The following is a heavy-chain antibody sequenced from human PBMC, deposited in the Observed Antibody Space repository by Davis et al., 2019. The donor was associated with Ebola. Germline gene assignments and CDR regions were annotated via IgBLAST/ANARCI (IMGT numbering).Heavy chain of an antibody. Sequence: PSETLSLTCAVYDGSFSGYYWSWICQPPGKGLEWIGEINYSGTIKYTPSLESRVTISVDTSKNQFSLKLNSVTAADTAVYYCARDIGVAATPDYWGQGTLVTVSS. CDR1: DGSFSGYY. J-gene: IGHJ4*02. V-gene: IGHV4-34*01. CDR2: INYSGTI. CDR3: ARDIGVAATPDY. D-gene: IGHD2-15*01.